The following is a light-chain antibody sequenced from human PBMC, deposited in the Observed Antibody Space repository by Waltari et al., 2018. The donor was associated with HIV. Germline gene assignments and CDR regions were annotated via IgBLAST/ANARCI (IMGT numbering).Light chain of an antibody. Sequence: DIVMTQSPDSLAVSLGERATINCKSSQSVLYSPNNKNYLAWYQQKPGQPPKLLIYWASTRESGVPDLFSCSGSGTDFTLPISSLQAEDVAVYYFQQYYNISFTFGGGTKVEIK. CDR2: WAS. J-gene: IGKJ4*01. V-gene: IGKV4-1*01. CDR3: QQYYNISFT. CDR1: QSVLYSPNNKNY.